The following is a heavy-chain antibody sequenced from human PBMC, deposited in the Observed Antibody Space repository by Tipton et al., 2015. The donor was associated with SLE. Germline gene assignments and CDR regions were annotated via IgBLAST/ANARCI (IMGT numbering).Heavy chain of an antibody. CDR2: IGGSGPYI. D-gene: IGHD1-26*01. CDR1: GFSLSDSY. J-gene: IGHJ3*02. Sequence: SLRLSCAASGFSLSDSYMTWIRQAPGKGLQWVSYIGGSGPYINYADSVKGRFTISRDNAKNSLYLQMNSLRVEDTALYYCARGILGDPVAFDMWGQGTMAIVSS. V-gene: IGHV3-11*04. CDR3: ARGILGDPVAFDM.